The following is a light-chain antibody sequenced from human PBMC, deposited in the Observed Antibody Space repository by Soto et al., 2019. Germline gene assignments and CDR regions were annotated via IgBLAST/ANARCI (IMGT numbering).Light chain of an antibody. CDR1: QSISSY. CDR2: AAS. Sequence: IQMTQSPSSLSASVGDRVTITCRASQSISSYLNWYQQKPGKAPKLLIYAASSLQSGVPSRFSGSGSGTEFTLTISSLQSEDFAVYYCQQYNNWPLWTFGQGTKVDIK. CDR3: QQYNNWPLWT. J-gene: IGKJ1*01. V-gene: IGKV1-39*01.